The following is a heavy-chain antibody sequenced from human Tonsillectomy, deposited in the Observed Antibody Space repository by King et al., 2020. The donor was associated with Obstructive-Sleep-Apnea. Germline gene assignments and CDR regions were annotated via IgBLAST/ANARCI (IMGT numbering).Heavy chain of an antibody. V-gene: IGHV4-38-2*02. Sequence: QLQESGPGLVKPSETLSLTCTVSGYSISSGYYWGWIRQPPGKGLEWTGSIYHSGITYYNPSLKSRVTISVDMSKNQFSLKRSSVTAADTAVYYCARTVVPTMEDWFDPWGQGTLVTVSS. CDR1: GYSISSGYY. D-gene: IGHD5-12*01. CDR3: ARTVVPTMEDWFDP. CDR2: IYHSGIT. J-gene: IGHJ5*02.